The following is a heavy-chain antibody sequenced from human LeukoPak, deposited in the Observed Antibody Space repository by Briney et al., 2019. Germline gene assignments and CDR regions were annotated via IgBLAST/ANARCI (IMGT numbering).Heavy chain of an antibody. CDR2: ISWNSGSI. J-gene: IGHJ3*02. CDR1: GFTFDDYA. D-gene: IGHD4-17*01. CDR3: AKDITLNYGDYVPNAFDI. V-gene: IGHV3-9*01. Sequence: GRSLRLSCAASGFTFDDYAMHWVRQAPGKGLEWVSGISWNSGSIGYADSVKGRFTISRDNAKNSLYLQMNSLRAEDTALYYCAKDITLNYGDYVPNAFDIWGQGTMVTVSS.